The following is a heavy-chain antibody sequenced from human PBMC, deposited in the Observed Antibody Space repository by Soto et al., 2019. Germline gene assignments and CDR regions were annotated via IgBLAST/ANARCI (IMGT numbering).Heavy chain of an antibody. CDR2: VYHIGST. D-gene: IGHD3-3*01. J-gene: IGHJ4*02. CDR1: GGSISTSY. V-gene: IGHV4-59*01. Sequence: QLQLQESGPGLVKPSETLSLTCTVSGGSISTSYWSWIRQPPGKGLECRGYVYHIGSTKYNPSLKIRVTISIDTSPKQVSLKLESVSAADTALYYCARDGSGHDFWDGPWYFDSWGQGTRVTVSS. CDR3: ARDGSGHDFWDGPWYFDS.